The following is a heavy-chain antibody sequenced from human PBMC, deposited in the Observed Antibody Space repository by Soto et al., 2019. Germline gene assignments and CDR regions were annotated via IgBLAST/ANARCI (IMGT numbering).Heavy chain of an antibody. D-gene: IGHD1-1*01. CDR3: ARVTGTLLVDY. CDR2: IYYSGST. J-gene: IGHJ4*02. Sequence: PSETLSLTCTVSGGSISSGDYYWSWIRQPPGKGLEWIGYIYYSGSTYYNPSLKSRVTISVDTSKNQFSLKLSSVTAADTAVYYCARVTGTLLVDYWGQGTLVTVSS. V-gene: IGHV4-30-4*01. CDR1: GGSISSGDYY.